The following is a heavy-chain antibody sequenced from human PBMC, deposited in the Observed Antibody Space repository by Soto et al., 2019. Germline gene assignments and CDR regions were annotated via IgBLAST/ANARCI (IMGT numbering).Heavy chain of an antibody. CDR3: SSPLIQPTTD. J-gene: IGHJ4*02. Sequence: EAQLVESGGGLVQPGGSLKLSCAASGFTFSGSAMHWVRQASGKGLEWVGRIRTKANNYATAYAASVKGRFTISRDDSKNTAYLQMNSLKTEDTDVYDCSSPLIQPTTDWGQGTLVTVSS. V-gene: IGHV3-73*02. D-gene: IGHD5-18*01. CDR2: IRTKANNYAT. CDR1: GFTFSGSA.